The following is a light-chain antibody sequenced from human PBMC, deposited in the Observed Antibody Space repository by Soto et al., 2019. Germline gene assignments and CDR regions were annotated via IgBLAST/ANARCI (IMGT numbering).Light chain of an antibody. Sequence: QAVVTQEPSLTVSPGGTVTLTCGSSTGTVTSSHYPYWFQQKPGQAPRTLIYDTTNRHSWTPARFSGSLLGGKAALTLSGALPEDEAEYYCLLFFTDAHSVFGGGTKVTVL. CDR1: TGTVTSSHY. CDR3: LLFFTDAHSV. J-gene: IGLJ2*01. V-gene: IGLV7-46*01. CDR2: DTT.